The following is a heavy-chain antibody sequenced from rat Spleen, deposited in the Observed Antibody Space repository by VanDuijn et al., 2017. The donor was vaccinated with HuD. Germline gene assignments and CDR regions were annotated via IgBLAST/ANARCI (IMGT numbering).Heavy chain of an antibody. CDR2: ISYDGNNT. CDR3: ARRHYGYTDYLDY. J-gene: IGHJ2*01. D-gene: IGHD1-9*01. V-gene: IGHV5-7*01. CDR1: GFTFSDYN. Sequence: EVQLVESGGGLVQPGRSLKLSCVASGFTFSDYNMAWVRQAPEKGLDWVATISYDGNNTYYRDSVKGRFTLSRDNAKSSLYLQMDSLRSEDTATYYCARRHYGYTDYLDYWGQGVMVTVSS.